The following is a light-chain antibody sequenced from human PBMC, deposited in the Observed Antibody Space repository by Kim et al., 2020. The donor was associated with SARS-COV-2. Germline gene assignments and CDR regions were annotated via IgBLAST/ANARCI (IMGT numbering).Light chain of an antibody. CDR3: QSYDSSLSGWV. CDR1: SDNIGAGYD. CDR2: ANS. Sequence: RVILSVSGSSDNIGAGYDVHWYRQFPRTAPSLLIYANSNRPSGVSDRFSGSKSGTSASLAVTGLQVDDEAEYYCQSYDSSLSGWVFGGGTKLTVL. V-gene: IGLV1-40*01. J-gene: IGLJ3*02.